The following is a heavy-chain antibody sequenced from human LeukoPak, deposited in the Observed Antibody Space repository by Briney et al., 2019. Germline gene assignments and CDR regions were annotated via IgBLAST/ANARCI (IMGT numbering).Heavy chain of an antibody. CDR1: GGSFSGYY. J-gene: IGHJ4*02. CDR3: AGGRLDGYYFDY. D-gene: IGHD1-1*01. V-gene: IGHV4-34*01. CDR2: IHYSGAT. Sequence: PSETLSLTCVVYGGSFSGYYWTWIRQPPGMGLEWIGEIHYSGATSYKPSLKSRATISGDTSKNQFSLNLRSVTGTDTAVYYCAGGRLDGYYFDYWGQGALATVSS.